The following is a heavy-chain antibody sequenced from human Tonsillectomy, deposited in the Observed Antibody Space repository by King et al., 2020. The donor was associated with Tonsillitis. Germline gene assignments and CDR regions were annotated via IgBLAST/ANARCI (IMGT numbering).Heavy chain of an antibody. CDR3: QSSIAAAETNGYYYYYMDV. CDR2: INHSGST. Sequence: VQLQQWGAGLLKPSETLSLTCAVYGGSFSGYYWSWIRQPPGKGLEWIGEINHSGSTNYNPSLKSRVTISVDTSKNQFSLKLNSVTAADTAVYYCQSSIAAAETNGYYYYYMDVWAKGTTVTVSS. V-gene: IGHV4-34*01. CDR1: GGSFSGYY. D-gene: IGHD6-25*01. J-gene: IGHJ6*03.